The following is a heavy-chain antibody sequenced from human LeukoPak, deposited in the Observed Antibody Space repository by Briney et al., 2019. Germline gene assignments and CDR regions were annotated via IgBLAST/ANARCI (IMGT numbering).Heavy chain of an antibody. D-gene: IGHD4-23*01. V-gene: IGHV3-23*01. CDR2: ISGSGGST. J-gene: IGHJ4*02. Sequence: GGSLRLSCAASGFTFSSYAMSWVRQAPGKGLEWVSAISGSGGSTYYADSVKGRFTISRDDSKNTLYLQMNSLRAEDTAVYYCAKDPSLGGGTLSFDYWGQGTLVTVSS. CDR3: AKDPSLGGGTLSFDY. CDR1: GFTFSSYA.